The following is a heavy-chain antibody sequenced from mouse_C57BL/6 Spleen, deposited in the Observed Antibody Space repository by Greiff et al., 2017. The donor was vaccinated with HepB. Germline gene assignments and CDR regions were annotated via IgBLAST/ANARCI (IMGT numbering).Heavy chain of an antibody. CDR1: GFTFSSYG. CDR3: ARTLTTVVAPYVDY. Sequence: EVKLMESGGDLVKPGGSLKLSCAASGFTFSSYGMSWVRQTPDKRLEWVATISSGGSYTYYPDSVKGRFTISRDNAKNTLYLQMSSRKSEDTAMYYCARTLTTVVAPYVDYWGQGTTLTVAS. J-gene: IGHJ2*01. V-gene: IGHV5-6*01. D-gene: IGHD1-1*01. CDR2: ISSGGSYT.